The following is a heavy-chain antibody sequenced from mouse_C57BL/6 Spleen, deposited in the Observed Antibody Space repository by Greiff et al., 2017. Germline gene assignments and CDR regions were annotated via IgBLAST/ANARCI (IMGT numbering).Heavy chain of an antibody. J-gene: IGHJ4*01. Sequence: QVQLQQPGAELVKPGASVKLSCKASGYTFTSYWMPWVKQRPGQGLEWIGEIDPSDSSTNYNQKFKGKATLTVDTSSSPAYMQLSSLTSEDSAVYYCARGTTYYSKFMDDWGQGTAVTVSS. CDR1: GYTFTSYW. D-gene: IGHD2-5*01. V-gene: IGHV1-50*01. CDR3: ARGTTYYSKFMDD. CDR2: IDPSDSST.